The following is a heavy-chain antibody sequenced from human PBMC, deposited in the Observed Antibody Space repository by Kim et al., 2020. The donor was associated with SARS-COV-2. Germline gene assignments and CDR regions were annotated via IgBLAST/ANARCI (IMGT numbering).Heavy chain of an antibody. CDR2: IYYSGST. J-gene: IGHJ6*01. V-gene: IGHV4-59*08. D-gene: IGHD3-10*01. Sequence: SETLSLTCTVSGGSISSYYWSWIRQPPGKGLEWIGYIYYSGSTNYNPSLKSRVTISVDTSKNQFSLKLSSVTAADTAVYYCARLRMVRGVTYYYYGMDV. CDR3: ARLRMVRGVTYYYYGMDV. CDR1: GGSISSYY.